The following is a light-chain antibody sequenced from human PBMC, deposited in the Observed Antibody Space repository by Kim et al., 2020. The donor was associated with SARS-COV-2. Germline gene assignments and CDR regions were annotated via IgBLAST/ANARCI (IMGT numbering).Light chain of an antibody. J-gene: IGLJ2*01. V-gene: IGLV6-57*03. CDR1: SGSIASNY. CDR3: QSYDSSNHRVV. Sequence: TVTTSCTRSSGSIASNYVQWYQQRPGSAPTTVIYADNQRPSGVPDRFSGSIDSSSNSASLTISGLKTEDEADYYCQSYDSSNHRVVFGGGTQLTVL. CDR2: ADN.